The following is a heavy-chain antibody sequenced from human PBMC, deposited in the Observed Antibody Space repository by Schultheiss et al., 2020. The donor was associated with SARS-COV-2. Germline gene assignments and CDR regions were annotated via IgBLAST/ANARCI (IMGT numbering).Heavy chain of an antibody. J-gene: IGHJ4*02. CDR1: GGSFSDYC. CDR2: INHSGST. Sequence: SETLSLTCAVYGGSFSDYCWTWIRQPPGKGLEWIGEINHSGSTNYNPSLKSRVTISVHTSKKQFSLKLISVTAADTAVYYCARGDSSGTPSTWGQGTLVTVSS. D-gene: IGHD3-22*01. V-gene: IGHV4-34*01. CDR3: ARGDSSGTPST.